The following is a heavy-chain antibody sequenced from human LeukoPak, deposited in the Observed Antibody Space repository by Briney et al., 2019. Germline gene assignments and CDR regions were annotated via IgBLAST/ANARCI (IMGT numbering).Heavy chain of an antibody. D-gene: IGHD2-2*01. CDR3: AKVGVVPAANAHKYYYYYYGMDV. Sequence: GGSLRLSCAASRFTFSNYWMHWVRQAPGKGLVWVSRIDTDGSITRYADSVKGRFTISRDNAENTLYLQMNSLRAEDTAVYYCAKVGVVPAANAHKYYYYYYGMDVWGQGTTVTVSS. V-gene: IGHV3-74*01. CDR2: IDTDGSIT. CDR1: RFTFSNYW. J-gene: IGHJ6*02.